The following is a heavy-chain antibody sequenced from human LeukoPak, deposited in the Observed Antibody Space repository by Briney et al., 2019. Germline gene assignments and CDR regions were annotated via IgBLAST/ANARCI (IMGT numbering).Heavy chain of an antibody. CDR2: IYTSGST. CDR3: ARYMGAFDY. J-gene: IGHJ4*02. D-gene: IGHD1-26*01. V-gene: IGHV4-61*02. Sequence: SETLSLTCTVSGGSISSGSYYWSWIRQPAGKGLEWIGRIYTSGSTNYNPSLKSRVTISVDTSKNQFSLKLSSVTAADTAVYYCARYMGAFDYWGQGTLVTVSS. CDR1: GGSISSGSYY.